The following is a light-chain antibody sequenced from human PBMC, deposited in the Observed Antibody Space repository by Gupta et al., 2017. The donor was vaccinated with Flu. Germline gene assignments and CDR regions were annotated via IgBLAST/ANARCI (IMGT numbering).Light chain of an antibody. J-gene: IGLJ3*02. CDR2: EVS. Sequence: SVTISCTGTSSDVGGYKYVSWYQQHPGKAPKLMIYEVSKRPSGVPDRFSGSKSGNTASLTVSGLQAEDEADYYCSSYAGSNNWVFGGGTELTV. V-gene: IGLV2-8*01. CDR1: SSDVGGYKY. CDR3: SSYAGSNNWV.